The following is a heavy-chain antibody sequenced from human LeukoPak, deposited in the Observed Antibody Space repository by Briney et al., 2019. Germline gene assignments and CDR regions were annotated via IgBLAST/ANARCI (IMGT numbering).Heavy chain of an antibody. CDR1: GFNFRAFS. D-gene: IGHD6-13*01. CDR2: INDNSGTI. Sequence: GGSLRLSCAASGFNFRAFSMTWVRQAPGKGLEWVSYINDNSGTIYYADSVKGRFTISRDNAKNSLYLQMNSLRAEDTAVYYCARYSSSGQFDPWGQGTLVTVSS. V-gene: IGHV3-48*04. CDR3: ARYSSSGQFDP. J-gene: IGHJ5*02.